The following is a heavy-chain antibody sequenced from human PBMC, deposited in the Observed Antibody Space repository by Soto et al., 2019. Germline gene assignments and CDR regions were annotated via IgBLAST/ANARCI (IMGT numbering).Heavy chain of an antibody. CDR2: MNPNSGNT. V-gene: IGHV1-8*01. CDR1: GYTFTSYD. Sequence: QVQLVQSGAEVKKPGASVKVSCKASGYTFTSYDINWVRQATGQGLEWMGWMNPNSGNTGYAQKLYARVTMTRNTSIRTTYMPVSSLSSEATAGYYCARGFDSLNTMVRGDFDSWGQGTLVTVSS. D-gene: IGHD3-10*01. J-gene: IGHJ4*02. CDR3: ARGFDSLNTMVRGDFDS.